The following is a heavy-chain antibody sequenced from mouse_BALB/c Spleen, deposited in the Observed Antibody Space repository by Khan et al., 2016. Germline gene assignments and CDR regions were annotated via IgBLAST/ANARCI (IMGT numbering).Heavy chain of an antibody. CDR2: ISTYYGDA. CDR1: GYTFTDYA. J-gene: IGHJ3*01. V-gene: IGHV1S137*01. Sequence: QVQLQQSGAELVRPGVSVKISCKGSGYTFTDYAMHWVKQSHAKSLEWIGVISTYYGDASYNQKFKGKATMTVDKYSSTAYMELARLTSEDSAIYYCARLLAYWGQGTLVTVSA. CDR3: ARLLAY.